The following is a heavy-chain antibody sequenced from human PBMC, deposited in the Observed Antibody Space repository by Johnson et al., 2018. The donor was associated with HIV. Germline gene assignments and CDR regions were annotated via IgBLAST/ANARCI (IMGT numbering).Heavy chain of an antibody. J-gene: IGHJ3*02. CDR2: IWYDGSNK. CDR1: GFTFSRYG. CDR3: AKDGDYDILPLGDAFDI. V-gene: IGHV3-33*06. D-gene: IGHD3-9*01. Sequence: VQLVESGGGVVQVGRSLRLSCEASGFTFSRYGMHWVRQAPGKGPEWVAVIWYDGSNKNYTEAVKGRFVISRDNSKNTLYLQMNSLRAEDTAVYYCAKDGDYDILPLGDAFDIWGQGTMVTVSS.